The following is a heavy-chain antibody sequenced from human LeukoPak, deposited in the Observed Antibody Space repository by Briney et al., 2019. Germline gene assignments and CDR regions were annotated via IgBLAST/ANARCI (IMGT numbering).Heavy chain of an antibody. D-gene: IGHD2-2*01. CDR1: GGSISSGSYY. CDR3: ARDEVVVVPAATYWAFDI. J-gene: IGHJ3*02. V-gene: IGHV4-61*02. CDR2: IYTSGST. Sequence: PSETLSLTCTVSGGSISSGSYYWSWIRQPAGKGLEWIGRIYTSGSTNYNPSLKSRVTISVDTSKNQFSLKLSSVTAADTAVYYCARDEVVVVPAATYWAFDIWGQGTMVTVSS.